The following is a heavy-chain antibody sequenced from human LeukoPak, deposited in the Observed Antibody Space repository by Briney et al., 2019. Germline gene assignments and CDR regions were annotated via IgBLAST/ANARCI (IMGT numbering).Heavy chain of an antibody. CDR2: IRSSGIYI. CDR1: GFIFSTSS. Sequence: GGSLRLSCAASGFIFSTSSMNWVRQAPGKGLEWVSSIRSSGIYIYYADSVKGRFTNSRDNAKNSLYLQMNSLRAEDTAVYYCARVWLVTWPFDYWGQGTLVTVSS. D-gene: IGHD6-19*01. V-gene: IGHV3-21*01. J-gene: IGHJ4*02. CDR3: ARVWLVTWPFDY.